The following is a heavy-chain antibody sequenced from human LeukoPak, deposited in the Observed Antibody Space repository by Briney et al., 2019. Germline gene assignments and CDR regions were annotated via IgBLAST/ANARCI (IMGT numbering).Heavy chain of an antibody. CDR1: RGSITNYQ. CDR2: ITAGGTT. V-gene: IGHV4-4*09. D-gene: IGHD5-18*01. J-gene: IGHJ5*02. CDR3: ATSYGYKVAPFDL. Sequence: PSETLSLTCTVSRGSITNYQWSWIRQPPGKGLEWIGHITAGGTTDYNPSLKRRVTFSVDTSRDQFSLTLKFVTAADTAVYYCATSYGYKVAPFDLWGQGTLVTVSS.